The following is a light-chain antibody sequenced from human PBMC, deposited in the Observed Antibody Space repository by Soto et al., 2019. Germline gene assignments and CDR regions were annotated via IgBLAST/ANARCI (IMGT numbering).Light chain of an antibody. CDR2: DAS. CDR3: QQYNIYSPWT. Sequence: IQMTQSPSTLSASVGDRVTLTCRASQSINAWLAWYQQKPGKAPKLLIYDASSLQSGVPSRFSGSGSGTEFTLTISGLQPDDFATYYCQQYNIYSPWTFGQGTKVEIK. J-gene: IGKJ1*01. V-gene: IGKV1-5*01. CDR1: QSINAW.